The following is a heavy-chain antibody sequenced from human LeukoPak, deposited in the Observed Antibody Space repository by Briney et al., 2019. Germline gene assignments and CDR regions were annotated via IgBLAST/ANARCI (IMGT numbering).Heavy chain of an antibody. CDR2: INPNSGGT. V-gene: IGHV1-2*02. J-gene: IGHJ4*02. D-gene: IGHD4-17*01. Sequence: ASVKVSCKASGYRFTVYYMHWVRQAPGKGLEWMGWINPNSGGTHYAQKFLGRVTMTRDTSINTANLELSRLTSDDTALYYCATLYGDYVISDYWGQGTLVTVSS. CDR1: GYRFTVYY. CDR3: ATLYGDYVISDY.